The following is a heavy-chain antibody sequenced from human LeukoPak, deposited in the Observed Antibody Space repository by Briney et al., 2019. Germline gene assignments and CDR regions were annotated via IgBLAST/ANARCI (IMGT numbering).Heavy chain of an antibody. CDR2: FYYTGST. D-gene: IGHD6-6*01. CDR1: GGSISSYY. Sequence: SETLSLTCTVSGGSISSYYWSWIRQPPGKGLEWIGYFYYTGSTNYNPSLKSRVTISVDTSKNQFSLKLSSVTAADTAVYYCARFSTLEYSSSYAFDIWGQGTMVTVSS. CDR3: ARFSTLEYSSSYAFDI. J-gene: IGHJ3*02. V-gene: IGHV4-59*01.